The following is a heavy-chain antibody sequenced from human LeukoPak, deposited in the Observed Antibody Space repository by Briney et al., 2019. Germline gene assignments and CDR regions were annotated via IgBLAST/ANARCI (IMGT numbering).Heavy chain of an antibody. J-gene: IGHJ4*02. CDR1: GFTFSSYG. CDR3: ANSPKSDY. V-gene: IGHV3-23*01. CDR2: ISGSGGST. Sequence: GGSLRLSCAASGFTFSSYGMSWFRQAPGKGLEWLSAISGSGGSTYYADSVQGRFTISRDNSKNTLYLQMSSLRAGDTAVYYCANSPKSDYWGQGTLVTVSS.